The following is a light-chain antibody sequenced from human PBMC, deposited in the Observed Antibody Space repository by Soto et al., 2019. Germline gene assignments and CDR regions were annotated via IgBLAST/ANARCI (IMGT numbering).Light chain of an antibody. Sequence: EIVLTQSPATLSLSPGEGATLSCRASQSVSSYLAWYQQKPGQAPRLLIYDTSNRATGIPARFSGSGSGTDFPLTISSLEPEDFAVYYCQHRSNWPLTFGGGTKVEIK. CDR2: DTS. CDR1: QSVSSY. CDR3: QHRSNWPLT. V-gene: IGKV3-11*01. J-gene: IGKJ4*01.